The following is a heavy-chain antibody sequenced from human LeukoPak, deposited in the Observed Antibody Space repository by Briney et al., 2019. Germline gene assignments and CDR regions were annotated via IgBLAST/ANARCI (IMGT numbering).Heavy chain of an antibody. CDR1: GGSISSSSYY. V-gene: IGHV4-39*07. CDR2: IYYSGST. D-gene: IGHD4-17*01. CDR3: ARVGETTA. Sequence: SETLSLTCTVSGGSISSSSYYWGWIRQPPGKGLEWIGSIYYSGSTYYNPSLKSRVTISVDTSKNQFSLKLSSVTAADTAVYYCARVGETTAWGQGTLVTVSS. J-gene: IGHJ5*02.